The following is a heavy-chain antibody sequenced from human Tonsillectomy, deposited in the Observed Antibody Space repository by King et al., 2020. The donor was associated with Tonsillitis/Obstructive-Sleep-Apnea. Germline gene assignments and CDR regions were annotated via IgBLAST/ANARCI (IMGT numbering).Heavy chain of an antibody. D-gene: IGHD2-2*01. Sequence: VQLQESGPGLVKPSETLSLTCTVSGGSISSYYWSWIRQPPGKGLEWIGYIYYSGSTNYNPSLKSRVTISVDTSKNQLSLKLSSVTAADTAVYYCARAIGVVPAAMGYYYYGMDVWGQGTTVTVSS. J-gene: IGHJ6*02. CDR2: IYYSGST. V-gene: IGHV4-59*08. CDR3: ARAIGVVPAAMGYYYYGMDV. CDR1: GGSISSYY.